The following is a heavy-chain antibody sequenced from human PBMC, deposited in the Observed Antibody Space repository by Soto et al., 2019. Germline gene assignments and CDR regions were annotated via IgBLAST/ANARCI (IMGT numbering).Heavy chain of an antibody. Sequence: SVKLACKASGYTLTRYGISWVRQAPGQGLEWMGWISAYNGNTNYAQKLQGRVTMTTDTSTSTAYMELRSLRSDDTAVYYCARVPPVVVPATNWFDPWGQGTLVTVSS. D-gene: IGHD2-2*01. CDR2: ISAYNGNT. CDR1: GYTLTRYG. J-gene: IGHJ5*02. CDR3: ARVPPVVVPATNWFDP. V-gene: IGHV1-18*01.